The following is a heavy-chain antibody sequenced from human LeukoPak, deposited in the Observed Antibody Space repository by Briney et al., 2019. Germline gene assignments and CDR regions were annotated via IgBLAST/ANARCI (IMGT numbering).Heavy chain of an antibody. D-gene: IGHD1-7*01. V-gene: IGHV3-30*18. Sequence: ISYDGSNKYYADSVKGRFTISRDNSKNTLYLQVNSLRAEDTAVYYCAKDQGETTRGIAFDIWGQGTMVTVSS. CDR2: ISYDGSNK. J-gene: IGHJ3*02. CDR3: AKDQGETTRGIAFDI.